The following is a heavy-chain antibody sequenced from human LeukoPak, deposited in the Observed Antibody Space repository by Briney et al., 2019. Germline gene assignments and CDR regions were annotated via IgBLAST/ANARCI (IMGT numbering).Heavy chain of an antibody. J-gene: IGHJ4*02. D-gene: IGHD3-22*01. CDR3: ATWTDSSGSYYPGY. Sequence: GGSLRLSCAASGFTFSNYNMNWVRQAPGKGLQWVSSISSSSTYIYHADSVKGRFTISRDNAKNSLYLQMNSQRAEDTAVYYCATWTDSSGSYYPGYWGQGTLVTVSS. V-gene: IGHV3-21*01. CDR1: GFTFSNYN. CDR2: ISSSSTYI.